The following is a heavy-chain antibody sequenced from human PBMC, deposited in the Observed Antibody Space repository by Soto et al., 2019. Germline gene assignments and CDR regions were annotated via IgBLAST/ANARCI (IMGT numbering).Heavy chain of an antibody. V-gene: IGHV1-18*04. J-gene: IGHJ3*02. CDR1: GYSFSGYD. CDR2: VSTSIVST. D-gene: IGHD3-10*01. CDR3: ARDSGAALYGEDALDI. Sequence: QGKLVQSGPEVKKPGASVRVSCKASGYSFSGYDITWVRQAPGQGLEWLGWVSTSIVSTMSAENLQGRLSMTTDTSTATVYMELRGLRSDDTAVYSCARDSGAALYGEDALDIWGQGTMVTVSS.